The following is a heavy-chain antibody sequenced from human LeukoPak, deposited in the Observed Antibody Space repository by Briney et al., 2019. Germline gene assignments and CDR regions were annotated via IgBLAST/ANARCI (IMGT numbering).Heavy chain of an antibody. Sequence: ASVKVSCKASRYTFSSCDINWVREAAGQGLERMGWMNPNTGRTGFAQKFQGRLTMTRDTSISTAYMELSSLRSEDTAVYYCARLSQTPDYYSSGGYYYLGYWGQGTPVTVSS. J-gene: IGHJ4*02. CDR3: ARLSQTPDYYSSGGYYYLGY. CDR1: RYTFSSCD. V-gene: IGHV1-8*01. CDR2: MNPNTGRT. D-gene: IGHD3-22*01.